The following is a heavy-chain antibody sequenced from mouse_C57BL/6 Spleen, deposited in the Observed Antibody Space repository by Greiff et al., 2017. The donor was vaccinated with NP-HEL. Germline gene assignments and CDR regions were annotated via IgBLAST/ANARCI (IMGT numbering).Heavy chain of an antibody. Sequence: VQLQQSGAELVRPGASVKLSCTASGFNIKDDYMHWVKQRPEQGLEWIGWIDPENGDTEYASKFQGKATITADTSSNTAYLQLSSLTSEDTAVYYCTYGNQYYCDYWGQGTTLTVSS. CDR1: GFNIKDDY. D-gene: IGHD2-10*02. J-gene: IGHJ2*01. V-gene: IGHV14-4*01. CDR3: TYGNQYYCDY. CDR2: IDPENGDT.